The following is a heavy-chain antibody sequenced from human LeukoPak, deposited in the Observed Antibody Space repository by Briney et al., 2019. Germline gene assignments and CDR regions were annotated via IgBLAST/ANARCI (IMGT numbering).Heavy chain of an antibody. CDR1: GGSVSSSSYY. Sequence: PSGTLSLTCTVSGGSVSSSSYYWGWKRQPPGKGLEWLGCIYYSASTNYNPSLKCRVTISVDTSKNHFSLKLSSVTATATAVYYCARSLVSWNVYIFDNWGLGTPVTVSS. CDR3: ARSLVSWNVYIFDN. D-gene: IGHD1-1*01. CDR2: IYYSAST. V-gene: IGHV4-39*07. J-gene: IGHJ4*02.